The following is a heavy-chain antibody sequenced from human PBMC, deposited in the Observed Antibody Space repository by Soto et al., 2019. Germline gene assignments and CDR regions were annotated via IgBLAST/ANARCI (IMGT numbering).Heavy chain of an antibody. Sequence: GGSLRLSCVASGFTFSSFAMSWVRQAPGKGLEWVSTLSGSGGDTYYASSVNGRFTISRDKSKNTLYLQMDRLRVEDTAVYYCAKRGGYDYVWKSYRPDYWGQGTLVTAPQ. CDR2: LSGSGGDT. V-gene: IGHV3-23*01. CDR3: AKRGGYDYVWKSYRPDY. D-gene: IGHD3-16*02. CDR1: GFTFSSFA. J-gene: IGHJ4*02.